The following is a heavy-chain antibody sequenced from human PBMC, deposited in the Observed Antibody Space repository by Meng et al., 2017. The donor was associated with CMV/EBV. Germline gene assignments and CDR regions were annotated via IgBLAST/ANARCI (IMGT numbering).Heavy chain of an antibody. Sequence: LRLSCAVYGGSFSGYYWSWIRQPPGKGLEWIGEINHSGSTNYNPSLKSRVTISVDTSKNQFSLKLSSVTAADTAVYYCARRGVLAGSDYWGQGTLVTVSS. CDR3: ARRGVLAGSDY. V-gene: IGHV4-34*01. J-gene: IGHJ4*02. D-gene: IGHD3-10*01. CDR2: INHSGST. CDR1: GGSFSGYY.